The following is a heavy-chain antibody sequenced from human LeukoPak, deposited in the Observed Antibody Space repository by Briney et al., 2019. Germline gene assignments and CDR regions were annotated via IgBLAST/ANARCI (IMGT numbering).Heavy chain of an antibody. V-gene: IGHV3-15*01. CDR1: GFTFSTAL. CDR2: IKRKTDGGTT. D-gene: IGHD3-10*01. Sequence: GGSLRLSCAASGFTFSTALMSWVRQAPGKGLEWVGRIKRKTDGGTTDYAAPVKSRFTISRDDSKNALFLQMNSLKIEDTAVYYCIHYGSGTYSTDYWGQGTLVTVSS. J-gene: IGHJ4*02. CDR3: IHYGSGTYSTDY.